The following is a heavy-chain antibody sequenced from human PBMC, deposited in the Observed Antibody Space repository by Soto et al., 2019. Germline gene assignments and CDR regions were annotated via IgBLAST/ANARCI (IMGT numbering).Heavy chain of an antibody. D-gene: IGHD4-17*01. V-gene: IGHV3-23*01. CDR3: AADYGIDS. CDR2: ISGSGGNT. J-gene: IGHJ5*01. CDR1: GFTFSSYA. Sequence: VRLSCAASGFTFSSYAMSWVRQAPGKGLEWVSAISGSGGNTYYGDSVKGRFTISRDNSKNTLYLQMNSLRAEDTAVYYCAADYGIDSWGQGTLVTAPQ.